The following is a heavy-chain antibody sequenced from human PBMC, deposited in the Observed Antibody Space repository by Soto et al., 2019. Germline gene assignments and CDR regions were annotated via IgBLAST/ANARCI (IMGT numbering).Heavy chain of an antibody. V-gene: IGHV3-30*18. CDR3: AKAPIVGAYRTLRPSLSPFDY. J-gene: IGHJ4*02. Sequence: PGGSLRLSCAASGFTFSSYGMHWVRQAPGKGLEWVAIISYDGSNKYYADSVKGRFTISRDNSKNTLYLQMNSLRAEDTAVYYCAKAPIVGAYRTLRPSLSPFDYWGQGSLVTGSS. CDR2: ISYDGSNK. D-gene: IGHD1-26*01. CDR1: GFTFSSYG.